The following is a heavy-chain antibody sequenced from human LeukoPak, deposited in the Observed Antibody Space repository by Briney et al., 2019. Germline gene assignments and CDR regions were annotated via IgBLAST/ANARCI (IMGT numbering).Heavy chain of an antibody. V-gene: IGHV4-38-2*02. CDR1: GYSISSGYY. J-gene: IGHJ4*02. Sequence: SETLSLTCTVSGYSISSGYYWGWIRQPPGKGLEWIGSIYHSGSTYYNPSLKSRVTISVDTSKNQFSLKLSSVTAADTAVYYCASKQGDYYFDYWGQGTLVTVSS. CDR2: IYHSGST. D-gene: IGHD3-16*01. CDR3: ASKQGDYYFDY.